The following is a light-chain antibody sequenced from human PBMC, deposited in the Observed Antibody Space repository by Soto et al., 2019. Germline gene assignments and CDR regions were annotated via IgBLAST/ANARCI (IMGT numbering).Light chain of an antibody. Sequence: EIVLTQSPATLSLSPGERATLSCRASQSVSTYLAWYQQKPGQAPRLLIYDASNRATGIPVRFSGSGSGTDFTLTISSLEPEDFAVYYCQHRSNWPRTFGQGTKLEIK. CDR3: QHRSNWPRT. V-gene: IGKV3-11*01. J-gene: IGKJ2*01. CDR1: QSVSTY. CDR2: DAS.